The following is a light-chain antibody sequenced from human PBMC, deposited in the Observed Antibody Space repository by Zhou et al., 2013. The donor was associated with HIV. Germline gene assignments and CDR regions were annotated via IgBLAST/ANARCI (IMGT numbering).Light chain of an antibody. V-gene: IGKV3-15*01. CDR3: QQYNRWPPLT. CDR1: HTVTSN. Sequence: EIVLTQSPGTLSLSPGERATLSCRASHTVTSNYLAWYQQRPGQPPRLLIYDASTRATGVPARFSGSGSGTEFTLSIANLQSEDVAVYYCQQYNRWPPLTFGGRDPG. CDR2: DAS. J-gene: IGKJ4*01.